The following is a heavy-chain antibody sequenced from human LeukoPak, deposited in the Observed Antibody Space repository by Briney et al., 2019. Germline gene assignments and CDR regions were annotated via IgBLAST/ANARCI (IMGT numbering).Heavy chain of an antibody. CDR3: PRGTPDFWSRRGDY. CDR2: MNPNSCNT. J-gene: IGHJ4*02. Sequence: ASVKVSFKGSGYTFPNYDFNWVRPATGQGLEWMGLMNPNSCNTDYAHKFQDRVIITMNNSISKPYMAPSSLRSEAAAGHYLPRGTPDFWSRRGDYWGQGTLVTVSS. CDR1: GYTFPNYD. V-gene: IGHV1-8*01. D-gene: IGHD3-3*01.